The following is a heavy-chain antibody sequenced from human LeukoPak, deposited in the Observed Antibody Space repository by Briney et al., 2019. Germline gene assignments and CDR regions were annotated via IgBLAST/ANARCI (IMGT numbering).Heavy chain of an antibody. Sequence: PGGSLRLPCAAFGFTLSSYEMNWVRQAPGKGLEWVSYISSSGISIYYADSVKGRFTISRDNAKNTLNLQMNSLRAEDTAVYYCARDLGQYYDTSDNWFDPWGQGTLVTVSS. CDR3: ARDLGQYYDTSDNWFDP. V-gene: IGHV3-48*03. D-gene: IGHD3-22*01. CDR2: ISSSGISI. CDR1: GFTLSSYE. J-gene: IGHJ5*02.